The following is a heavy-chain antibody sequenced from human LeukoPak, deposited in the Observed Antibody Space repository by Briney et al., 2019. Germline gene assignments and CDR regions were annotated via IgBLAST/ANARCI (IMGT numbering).Heavy chain of an antibody. J-gene: IGHJ4*02. V-gene: IGHV1-2*02. Sequence: ASVKVSCKASGYTFTGYYMHWVRQAPGQGLEWMGWINPNSGGTNYAQKFQGRVTMTRDTSISTAYMELSRLRSDDTAVYYCAREGPCSSTSCYPDYWGQGTLVTVSS. CDR3: AREGPCSSTSCYPDY. CDR1: GYTFTGYY. CDR2: INPNSGGT. D-gene: IGHD2-2*01.